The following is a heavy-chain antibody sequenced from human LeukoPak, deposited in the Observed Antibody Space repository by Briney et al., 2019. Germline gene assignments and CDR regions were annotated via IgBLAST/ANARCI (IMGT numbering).Heavy chain of an antibody. CDR1: RLSFSTYA. Sequence: GGSLRLSCAASRLSFSTYARNYLMSWVRQAPGKGLEWVAFIRNDGNYKYYADSVKGRFTISRDNSKNTLYLQMNSLRAEDTAVYSCAKGPSSSGWYSWFDPWGQGTLVTVSS. V-gene: IGHV3-30*02. J-gene: IGHJ5*02. D-gene: IGHD6-19*01. CDR3: AKGPSSSGWYSWFDP. CDR2: IRNDGNYK.